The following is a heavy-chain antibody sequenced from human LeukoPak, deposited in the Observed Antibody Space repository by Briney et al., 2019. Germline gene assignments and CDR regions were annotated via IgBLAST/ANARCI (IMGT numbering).Heavy chain of an antibody. CDR1: GGSISSYY. CDR2: IYYSGST. D-gene: IGHD3-10*01. V-gene: IGHV4-59*01. J-gene: IGHJ5*02. Sequence: SETLSLTCTVSGGSISSYYWSWIRQPPGKGLEWIGYIYYSGSTNYNPSLKSRVTISVDTSKNQFSLKLRSVTAADTAIYYCARGGYYGSGNDFRFDPWGQGTLVTVSS. CDR3: ARGGYYGSGNDFRFDP.